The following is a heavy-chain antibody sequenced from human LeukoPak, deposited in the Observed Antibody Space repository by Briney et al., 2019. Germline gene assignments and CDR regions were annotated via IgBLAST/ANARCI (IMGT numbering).Heavy chain of an antibody. CDR1: GFTFSSYA. V-gene: IGHV3-23*01. J-gene: IGHJ4*02. D-gene: IGHD5-12*01. CDR3: AKDQEYSGYDGGFDY. CDR2: ISGSGGST. Sequence: PGGSLRLSCAASGFTFSSYAMSWVRQAPGKGLEWVSAISGSGGSTYYADSVKGRFTISRDNSKNTLYLQMNSLRAEDTAVYCCAKDQEYSGYDGGFDYWGQGTLVTVPS.